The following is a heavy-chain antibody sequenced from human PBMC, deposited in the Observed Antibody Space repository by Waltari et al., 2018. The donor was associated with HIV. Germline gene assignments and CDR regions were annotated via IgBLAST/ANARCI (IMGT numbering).Heavy chain of an antibody. J-gene: IGHJ3*02. D-gene: IGHD7-27*01. CDR3: ARRMDNWGLQAFDI. CDR2: INYVGTT. V-gene: IGHV4-34*02. CDR1: GGPFSGYY. Sequence: QVHLLLWGAGLLKPSETLSLQFGVYGGPFSGYYWSWIRQPPGKGLEWLGEINYVGTTNYNPSLKSRVTVLLDTSKTQFSLQLSSVTAADTAVYYCARRMDNWGLQAFDIWGQGTMVTVSS.